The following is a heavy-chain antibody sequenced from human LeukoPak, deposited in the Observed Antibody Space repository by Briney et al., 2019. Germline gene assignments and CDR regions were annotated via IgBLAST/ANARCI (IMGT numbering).Heavy chain of an antibody. J-gene: IGHJ6*02. CDR3: ARERPGDTYYYYGMDV. V-gene: IGHV4-61*01. CDR2: IYYSGST. CDR1: GGSVSSGSYY. Sequence: SETLCLTGTVSGGSVSSGSYYWSWIRQPPGKGLEWIGYIYYSGSTNYNPSLKSRVTISVDTSKNQFSLKLSSVTAADTAVYYCARERPGDTYYYYGMDVWGQGTTVTVSS. D-gene: IGHD5-18*01.